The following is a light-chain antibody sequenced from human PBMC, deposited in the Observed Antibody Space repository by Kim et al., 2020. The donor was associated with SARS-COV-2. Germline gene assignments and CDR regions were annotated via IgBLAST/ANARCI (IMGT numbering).Light chain of an antibody. CDR1: QGIRHD. CDR2: AAF. CDR3: LQYKSYPRT. V-gene: IGKV1-17*01. J-gene: IGKJ2*01. Sequence: DIQMTQSPSSLSASVGDRVTITCRASQGIRHDLGWYQQKSGTAPERLIYAAFSLQSGVPSRFSGSGSGTEFTLTISSLQPEDFATYYCLQYKSYPRTFGQGTKLEI.